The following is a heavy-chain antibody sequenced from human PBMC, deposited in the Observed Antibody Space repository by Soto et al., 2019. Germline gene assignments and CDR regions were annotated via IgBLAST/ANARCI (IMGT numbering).Heavy chain of an antibody. V-gene: IGHV3-53*01. CDR3: ARVNYYYGMDV. CDR2: INGGGST. J-gene: IGHJ6*02. Sequence: EVQLVESGGGLIQPGGSLRLSCAASGFSVSVNFMTWLRQAPGKGLEWVSDINGGGSTNYADSVKGRFTISRDTSKNMLYLQMNSLRAEDTAVYYCARVNYYYGMDVWGQGTTVTVSS. CDR1: GFSVSVNF.